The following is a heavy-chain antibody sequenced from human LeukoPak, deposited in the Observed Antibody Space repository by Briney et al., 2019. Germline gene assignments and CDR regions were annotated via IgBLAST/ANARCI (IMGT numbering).Heavy chain of an antibody. CDR2: INHSGST. D-gene: IGHD3-3*01. CDR1: GGPISSSSYY. J-gene: IGHJ6*03. V-gene: IGHV4-39*07. Sequence: SETLSLTCTVSGGPISSSSYYWGWIRQPPGKGLEWIGEINHSGSTNYNPSLKSRVTISVDTSKNQFSLKLSSVTAADTAVYYCARTREDFWSGYPHYYYYMDVWGKGTTVTVSS. CDR3: ARTREDFWSGYPHYYYYMDV.